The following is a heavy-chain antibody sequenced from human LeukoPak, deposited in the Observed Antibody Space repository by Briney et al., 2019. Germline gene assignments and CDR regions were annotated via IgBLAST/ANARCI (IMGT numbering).Heavy chain of an antibody. CDR2: MNPRGGST. J-gene: IGHJ4*02. Sequence: GASVKASCKASGYSFTTYYMHWMRQAPGQGLEWMGTMNPRGGSTNYAQKFQGRVTMIRDPSTSTVYMELSSLRFEDTAVYYCARVDDYGGNSVGYWGQGTLVTVSS. CDR1: GYSFTTYY. V-gene: IGHV1-46*01. D-gene: IGHD4-23*01. CDR3: ARVDDYGGNSVGY.